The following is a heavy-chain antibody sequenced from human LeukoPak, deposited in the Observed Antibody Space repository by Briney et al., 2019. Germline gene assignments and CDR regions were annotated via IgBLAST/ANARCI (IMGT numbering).Heavy chain of an antibody. J-gene: IGHJ4*02. D-gene: IGHD3-10*01. CDR3: ARSGDYGSGSYWDYFDY. Sequence: GGSLRLSCAASGFTFSSYAMHWVRQAPGKGLEWVAVISYDGSNKYYADSVKGRFTISRDNSKNTLYLQMNSLRAEDTAVYYCARSGDYGSGSYWDYFDYWGQGTLVTVSS. V-gene: IGHV3-30-3*01. CDR2: ISYDGSNK. CDR1: GFTFSSYA.